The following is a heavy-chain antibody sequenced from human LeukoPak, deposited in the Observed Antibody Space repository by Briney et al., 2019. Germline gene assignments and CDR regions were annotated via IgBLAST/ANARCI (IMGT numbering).Heavy chain of an antibody. Sequence: SQTLSLTCTVSGGSINSGYYWSWIRQHPGKGLEWIGYIYYSGTTYYNPSLESRVTISVDTSRSQFSLKLNSVTAADTAVYYCARDVRGSGYDRIDYWGQGTLVTVSS. CDR1: GGSINSGYY. J-gene: IGHJ4*02. D-gene: IGHD5-12*01. CDR2: IYYSGTT. V-gene: IGHV4-31*03. CDR3: ARDVRGSGYDRIDY.